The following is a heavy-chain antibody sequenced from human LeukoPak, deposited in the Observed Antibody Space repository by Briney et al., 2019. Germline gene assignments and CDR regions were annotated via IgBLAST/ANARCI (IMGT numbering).Heavy chain of an antibody. D-gene: IGHD6-13*01. CDR3: ARAADSSTWYSRYFDL. V-gene: IGHV3-13*01. CDR2: IGTASKI. CDR1: ASTSRSYD. J-gene: IGHJ2*01. Sequence: GGSLRLSCAASASTSRSYDMHWVRQATGKGLEWVSCIGTASKIYYPGSVKGRFTISRENAKNSLYLQMNSLRAGDTAVYYCARAADSSTWYSRYFDLWGRGTLVTVSS.